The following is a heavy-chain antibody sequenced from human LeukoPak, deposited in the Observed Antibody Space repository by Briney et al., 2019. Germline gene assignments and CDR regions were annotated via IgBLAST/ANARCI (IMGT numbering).Heavy chain of an antibody. V-gene: IGHV3-13*01. D-gene: IGHD3-9*01. CDR2: IGTAGDT. CDR3: QAEDGIRYFDWLLSPGTFDI. J-gene: IGHJ3*02. Sequence: GGTLRVSCSASGFTFSRYDMHWVRQATGKTLHRVSAIGTAGDTYYTGSVKGRFTISRENAKNSLYLQMNSLRAGDTAVFFFQAEDGIRYFDWLLSPGTFDIWGQGTMVTVSS. CDR1: GFTFSRYD.